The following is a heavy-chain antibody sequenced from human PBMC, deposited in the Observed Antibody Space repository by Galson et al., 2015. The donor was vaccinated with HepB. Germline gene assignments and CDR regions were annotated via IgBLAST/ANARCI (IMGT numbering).Heavy chain of an antibody. CDR1: GGAFSSYT. V-gene: IGHV1-69*08. CDR2: IVPVLGTA. J-gene: IGHJ3*02. CDR3: VRVPHNWNDLGAFDI. Sequence: SVKVSCKASGGAFSSYTLNWVRQAPGQGLEWMGKIVPVLGTATYAEKFQDRVTLNADRSTTTVYMELNSLRSEDTAVYYCVRVPHNWNDLGAFDIWGPGTMLTVSS. D-gene: IGHD1-20*01.